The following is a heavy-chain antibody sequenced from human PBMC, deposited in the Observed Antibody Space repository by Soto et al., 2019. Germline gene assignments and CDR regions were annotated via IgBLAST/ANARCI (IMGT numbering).Heavy chain of an antibody. CDR2: ISYDGSNK. D-gene: IGHD1-26*01. CDR1: GFTFSSYG. CDR3: AWGYSGSPIASDI. V-gene: IGHV3-30*03. J-gene: IGHJ3*02. Sequence: QVQLVESGGGVVQPGRSLRLSCAASGFTFSSYGMHWVRQAPGKGLEWVAVISYDGSNKYYADSVKGRFTISRDNSKNTLYLQMNSLRAEDTAVYYCAWGYSGSPIASDIWGQGTMVTVSS.